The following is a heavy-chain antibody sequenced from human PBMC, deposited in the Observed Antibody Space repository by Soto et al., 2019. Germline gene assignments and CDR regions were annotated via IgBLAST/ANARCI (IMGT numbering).Heavy chain of an antibody. CDR2: IYPGDSDT. Sequence: EXLNISGQSSGYXFTNYWLGWVRHMHGKGLEWMGIIYPGDSDTRYSPSLQGQVTISADKSISTAYLHWSSMKDSETAMYYCARLANILDFENWGHGTLVNVSS. V-gene: IGHV5-51*01. J-gene: IGHJ4*01. CDR3: ARLANILDFEN. CDR1: GYXFTNYW.